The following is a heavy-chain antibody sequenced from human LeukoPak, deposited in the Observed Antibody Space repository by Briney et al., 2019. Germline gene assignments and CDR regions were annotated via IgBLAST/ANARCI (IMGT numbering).Heavy chain of an antibody. J-gene: IGHJ4*02. CDR1: GGSISSSSYY. CDR3: ARDPEGSYYDSSGYSFFDY. Sequence: PSETLSLTCTVSGGSISSSSYYWGWIRQPPGKGLEWIGSIYYSGSTYYNPSPKSRVTISVDTSKNQFSLKLSSVTAADTAVYYCARDPEGSYYDSSGYSFFDYWGQGTLVTVSS. V-gene: IGHV4-39*07. CDR2: IYYSGST. D-gene: IGHD3-22*01.